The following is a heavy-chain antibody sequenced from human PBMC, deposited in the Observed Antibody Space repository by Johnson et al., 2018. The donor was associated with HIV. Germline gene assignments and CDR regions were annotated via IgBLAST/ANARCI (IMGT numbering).Heavy chain of an antibody. CDR1: GFTFSSYA. CDR2: ISYDGSNK. Sequence: VQLVESGGGVVQPGRSLRLSCAASGFTFSSYAMHWVRQAPGKGLEWVAVISYDGSNKYYADSVKGRFTISRDNPKNTLYLQMNSLRAEDTAVYYCARGGKDDDFDIWGQGTMVTVS. D-gene: IGHD3-16*01. CDR3: ARGGKDDDFDI. V-gene: IGHV3-30-3*01. J-gene: IGHJ3*02.